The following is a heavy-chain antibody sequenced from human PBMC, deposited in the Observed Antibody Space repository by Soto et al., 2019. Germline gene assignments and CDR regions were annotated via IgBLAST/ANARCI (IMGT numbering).Heavy chain of an antibody. V-gene: IGHV4-39*01. CDR1: GGSFSSSNYY. D-gene: IGHD6-13*01. J-gene: IGHJ4*02. Sequence: SETLSLTCTVSGGSFSSSNYYWGWIRQPPGKGLEWLGTIYYSGSPFYNPSLKSRVTISVDTSKNQFSLKLSSVTAADTAVYYCARVPPTSGPNKYSSSWYFDYWGQGTLVTVSS. CDR3: ARVPPTSGPNKYSSSWYFDY. CDR2: IYYSGSP.